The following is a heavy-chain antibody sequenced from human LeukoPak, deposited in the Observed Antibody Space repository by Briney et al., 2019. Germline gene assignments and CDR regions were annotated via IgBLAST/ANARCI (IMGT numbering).Heavy chain of an antibody. CDR2: INPNSGGT. V-gene: IGHV1-2*06. D-gene: IGHD4-11*01. CDR1: GYTFTGYY. CDR3: ARTTVTTNRFDP. J-gene: IGHJ5*02. Sequence: GASVKVSCKASGYTFTGYYMHWVRQAPGQGLEWMGRINPNSGGTNYAQKFQGRVTMTRDTSISTAYMELSRLRSDDTAVYYCARTTVTTNRFDPWGQGTLVIVSS.